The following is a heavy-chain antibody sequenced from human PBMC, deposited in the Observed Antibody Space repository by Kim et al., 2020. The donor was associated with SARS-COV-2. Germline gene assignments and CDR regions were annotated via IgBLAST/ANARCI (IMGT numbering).Heavy chain of an antibody. V-gene: IGHV4-59*09. J-gene: IGHJ6*02. D-gene: IGHD4-17*01. CDR3: ASGSDYGVGYGMDV. Sequence: PSLKSRVTISVDTSKTQFSLKLSSVTAADTAVYYCASGSDYGVGYGMDVWGQGTTVTVSS.